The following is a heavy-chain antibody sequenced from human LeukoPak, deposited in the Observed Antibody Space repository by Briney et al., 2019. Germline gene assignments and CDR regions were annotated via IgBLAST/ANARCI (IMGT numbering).Heavy chain of an antibody. CDR3: ARDKTYSSGWFDY. D-gene: IGHD6-19*01. CDR1: GFTFSSYG. Sequence: GGSLRLSCAASGFTFSSYGMDWVRQAPGKGLEWVAVIRYDGSNKYYADSGKGRFTISRDNSKNPLYLQMNSLRAENTAVYYCARDKTYSSGWFDYWGQGTLVTVSS. J-gene: IGHJ4*02. V-gene: IGHV3-33*01. CDR2: IRYDGSNK.